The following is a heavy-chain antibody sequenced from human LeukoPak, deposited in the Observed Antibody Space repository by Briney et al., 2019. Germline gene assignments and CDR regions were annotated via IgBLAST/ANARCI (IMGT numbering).Heavy chain of an antibody. J-gene: IGHJ6*03. CDR1: GFTFSSYA. CDR2: IIGSGRTT. D-gene: IGHD2-21*01. V-gene: IGHV3-23*01. Sequence: GGSLRLSCAASGFTFSSYAMSWVRQAPGKGLEWVSGIIGSGRTTFYADSVKGRFTISRDNSKNTLYLQMNSLRAEDTAIYYCAKKEGDTYFSWYMDVWGKGTTVTVSS. CDR3: AKKEGDTYFSWYMDV.